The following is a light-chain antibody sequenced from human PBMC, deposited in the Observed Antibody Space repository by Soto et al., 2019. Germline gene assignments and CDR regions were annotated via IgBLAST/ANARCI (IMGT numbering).Light chain of an antibody. Sequence: EIVLTQSPATLSLSPGERATLSCRASQSVSSYLAWYQQKPGQAPRLLIHDASNRATGIPARFSGSGSGTDFTLTISSLEPEDFAVYYCQQRSNWLITFGQGTRRRL. V-gene: IGKV3-11*01. CDR2: DAS. CDR1: QSVSSY. CDR3: QQRSNWLIT. J-gene: IGKJ5*01.